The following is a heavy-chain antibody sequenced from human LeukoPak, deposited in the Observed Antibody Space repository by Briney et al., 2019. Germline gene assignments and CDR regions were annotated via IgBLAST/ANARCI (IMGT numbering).Heavy chain of an antibody. CDR1: AFTFSSYA. Sequence: PGGSLRLSCAASAFTFSSYAMSWVRQAPGKGLEWVSTTSGHGGSTYYADSVKGRFTISRDNSKNTLYLQMNSLRAEDTAVYYCAKPGWLDSKTPGYYFDYWGQGTLVTVSS. V-gene: IGHV3-23*01. D-gene: IGHD6-19*01. CDR2: TSGHGGST. J-gene: IGHJ4*02. CDR3: AKPGWLDSKTPGYYFDY.